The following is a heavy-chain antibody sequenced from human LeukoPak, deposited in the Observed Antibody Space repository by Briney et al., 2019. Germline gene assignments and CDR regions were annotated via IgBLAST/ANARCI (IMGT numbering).Heavy chain of an antibody. V-gene: IGHV5-51*01. CDR1: GYSFSIYW. D-gene: IGHD3-3*01. CDR2: IYPGDSQT. J-gene: IGHJ3*02. Sequence: GESLKISCKGSGYSFSIYWTGWVRQMPGKGLEWMGIIYPGDSQTAYSPSFQGQVTISADKSISTAYLQWRSLKASDTAMYYCGRIRGYDFWSRGAFDIWGQGTIVTVSS. CDR3: GRIRGYDFWSRGAFDI.